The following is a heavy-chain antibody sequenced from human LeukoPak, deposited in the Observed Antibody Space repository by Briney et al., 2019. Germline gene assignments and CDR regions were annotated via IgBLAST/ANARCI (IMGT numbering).Heavy chain of an antibody. D-gene: IGHD6-13*01. J-gene: IGHJ4*02. CDR1: GGSFSGYY. Sequence: SGTLSLTCAVYGGSFSGYYWSWIRQPPGKGLEWIGEINHSGSTNYNPSLKSRVTISVDTSKNQFSLKLSSVTAADTAVYYCASSHSTRYYFDYWGQGTLVTVSS. V-gene: IGHV4-34*01. CDR3: ASSHSTRYYFDY. CDR2: INHSGST.